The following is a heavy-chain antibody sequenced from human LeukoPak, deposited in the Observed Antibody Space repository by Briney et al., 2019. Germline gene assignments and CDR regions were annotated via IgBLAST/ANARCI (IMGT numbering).Heavy chain of an antibody. V-gene: IGHV3-30*02. CDR2: IRYNGNNE. Sequence: GGSLRLSCAASGFIFSTYGMHWVRQAPGKGLEWVAFIRYNGNNEEYADSVKGRFTISRDNSKNTLYLQMNSLRAEDTAVYYCARSAAAGRIVATFGYWGQGTLVIVSS. CDR3: ARSAAAGRIVATFGY. CDR1: GFIFSTYG. J-gene: IGHJ4*02. D-gene: IGHD5-12*01.